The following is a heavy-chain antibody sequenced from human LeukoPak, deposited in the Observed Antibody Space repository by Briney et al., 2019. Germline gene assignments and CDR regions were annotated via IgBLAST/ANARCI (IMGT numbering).Heavy chain of an antibody. J-gene: IGHJ5*02. CDR2: IIPIFGTA. CDR1: GGTFSSYA. D-gene: IGHD6-13*01. CDR3: ARSSKRDNWFDP. V-gene: IGHV1-69*13. Sequence: SVKVSCKASGGTFSSYAISWVRQAPGQGLEWMGGIIPIFGTANYAQKFQGRVTITADESTSTAYMELSSLRSDDTAVYYCARSSKRDNWFDPWGQGTLVTVSS.